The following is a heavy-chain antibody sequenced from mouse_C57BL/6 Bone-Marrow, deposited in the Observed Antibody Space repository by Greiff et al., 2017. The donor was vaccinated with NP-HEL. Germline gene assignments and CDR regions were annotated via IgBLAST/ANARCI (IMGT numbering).Heavy chain of an antibody. CDR2: ISSGGSYT. D-gene: IGHD6-1*01. V-gene: IGHV5-6*02. J-gene: IGHJ3*01. CDR1: GFTFSSYG. Sequence: GKLVESGGDLVKPGGSLKLSCAASGFTFSSYGMSWVRQTPDKRLEWVATISSGGSYTYYPDSVKGRFTISRDNAKNTLYLQMSSLKSEDTAMYYCARLGLAWFAYWGQGTLVTVSA. CDR3: ARLGLAWFAY.